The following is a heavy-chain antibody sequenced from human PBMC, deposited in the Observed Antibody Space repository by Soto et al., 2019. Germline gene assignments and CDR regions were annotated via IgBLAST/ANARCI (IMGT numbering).Heavy chain of an antibody. J-gene: IGHJ5*02. CDR3: AKGRDSSSSSWFDP. Sequence: EVQLVESGGGLVQPGRSLTLSCAASGFTLDDYAMHWVRQAPGKGLEWVSGISWNSGSIGYADSVQGRFTISRDNAKNSPYLQMNSLRTEDTAFYYCAKGRDSSSSSWFDPWGQGTLVTVSS. V-gene: IGHV3-9*01. D-gene: IGHD6-6*01. CDR1: GFTLDDYA. CDR2: ISWNSGSI.